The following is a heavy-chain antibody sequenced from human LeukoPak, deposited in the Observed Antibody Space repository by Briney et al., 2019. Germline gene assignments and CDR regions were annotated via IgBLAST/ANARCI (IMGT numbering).Heavy chain of an antibody. V-gene: IGHV3-33*01. CDR2: IWYDGSNK. Sequence: GGSLRLSCVASGFTFSTYGMHWVRQAPGKGLEWVAVIWYDGSNKYYGDSVKGRFTIFRDNSKNTLYLQMNSLRAEDTAVYYCAGDSGHAFDIWGQGPMVTVSS. CDR1: GFTFSTYG. CDR3: AGDSGHAFDI. J-gene: IGHJ3*02. D-gene: IGHD6-25*01.